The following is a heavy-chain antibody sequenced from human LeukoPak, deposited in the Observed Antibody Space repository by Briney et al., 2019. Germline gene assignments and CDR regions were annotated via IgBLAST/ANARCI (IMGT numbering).Heavy chain of an antibody. Sequence: HRGGSLRLSCAASGFTFISYAMHWVRQAPGKRLEWVAVISYDGSNRYYADSVKGRFTISRDNSKNTLYLQMNSLRAEDTAVYYCARGSEDIVVVPAAMPDYWGQGTLVTVSS. D-gene: IGHD2-2*01. CDR2: ISYDGSNR. J-gene: IGHJ4*02. CDR3: ARGSEDIVVVPAAMPDY. CDR1: GFTFISYA. V-gene: IGHV3-30*04.